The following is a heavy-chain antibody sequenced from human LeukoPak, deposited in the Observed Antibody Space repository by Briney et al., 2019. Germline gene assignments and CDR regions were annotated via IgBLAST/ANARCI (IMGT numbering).Heavy chain of an antibody. V-gene: IGHV3-7*03. Sequence: PGGSLRLSCEVSEFTFSNYWMSWVRQAPGKGLEWVANINQDGSEGYYVDSVKGRFTISRDNAKNSLYLQMNSLRAEDTAMYYCARSSYSSSSSVWGQGTMVTVSS. J-gene: IGHJ3*01. CDR2: INQDGSEG. D-gene: IGHD6-6*01. CDR1: EFTFSNYW. CDR3: ARSSYSSSSSV.